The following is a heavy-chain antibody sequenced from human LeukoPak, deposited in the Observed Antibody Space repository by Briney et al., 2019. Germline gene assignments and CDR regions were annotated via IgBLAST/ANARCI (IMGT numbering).Heavy chain of an antibody. J-gene: IGHJ5*02. D-gene: IGHD3-9*01. Sequence: ASVKVSCKASGGTSISYAISWVRQAPGQGLEWMGGIIPIFGTANYAQKFQGRVTITADESTSTAYMELSSLRSEDTAVYYCASYDIYPPPRFDPWGQGTLVTVSS. V-gene: IGHV1-69*13. CDR3: ASYDIYPPPRFDP. CDR1: GGTSISYA. CDR2: IIPIFGTA.